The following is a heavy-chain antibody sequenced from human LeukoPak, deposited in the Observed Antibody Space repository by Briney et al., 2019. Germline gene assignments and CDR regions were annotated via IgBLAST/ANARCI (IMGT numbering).Heavy chain of an antibody. J-gene: IGHJ3*02. Sequence: GGSLRLSCVASGFTFNDYAMHWVRQAPGKGLEWVSGISWNSGTTVYADSVKGRFTISRDNGKKSLYLQMNSLRVEDMAFYYCGKVRYDSSGYAFDIWGPGTMGTVSS. CDR1: GFTFNDYA. V-gene: IGHV3-9*03. CDR2: ISWNSGTT. D-gene: IGHD3-22*01. CDR3: GKVRYDSSGYAFDI.